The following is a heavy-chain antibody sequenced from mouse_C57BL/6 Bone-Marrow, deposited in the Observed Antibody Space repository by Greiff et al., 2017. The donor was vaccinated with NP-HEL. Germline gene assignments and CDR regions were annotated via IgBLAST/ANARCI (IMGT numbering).Heavy chain of an antibody. CDR3: TRERVALGWFAY. J-gene: IGHJ3*01. Sequence: EVQLQQSGTVLARPGASVKMSCKTSGYTFTSYWMHWVKQRPGQGLEWIGAIYPGNSDTSYNQKFKGKAKLTAVTSASTAYMELSSLTNEDSAVYYCTRERVALGWFAYWGQGTLVTVSA. D-gene: IGHD1-1*02. CDR1: GYTFTSYW. CDR2: IYPGNSDT. V-gene: IGHV1-5*01.